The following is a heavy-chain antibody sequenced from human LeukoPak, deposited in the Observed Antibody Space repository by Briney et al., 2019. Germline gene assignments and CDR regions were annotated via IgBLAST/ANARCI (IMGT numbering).Heavy chain of an antibody. CDR3: ARDPYSGNYGNYYYYYMDV. V-gene: IGHV3-20*04. CDR2: INWSGSST. Sequence: GGSLRLSCAASGFTFDEYGMSWVRQAPGKGLEWVSGINWSGSSTTYADSVKGRFTISRGNAKNSLYLQMNSLGPEDTAVYYCARDPYSGNYGNYYYYYMDVWGKGTTVTISS. J-gene: IGHJ6*03. D-gene: IGHD1-26*01. CDR1: GFTFDEYG.